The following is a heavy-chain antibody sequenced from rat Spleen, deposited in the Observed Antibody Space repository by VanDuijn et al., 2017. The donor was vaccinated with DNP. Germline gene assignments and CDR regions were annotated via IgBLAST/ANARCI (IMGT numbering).Heavy chain of an antibody. V-gene: IGHV2-6*01. D-gene: IGHD4-4*01. Sequence: QVQLKESGPGLVQPSQTLSLTCTVSGFSLTSYTVNWVRQPPGKGLEWIAAISSDGTTYYNSALKSRLSISRDTSKSQVFLKMNSVQTEDTAMYFCASPGNSGHWGQGVMVTVSS. J-gene: IGHJ2*01. CDR1: GFSLTSYT. CDR3: ASPGNSGH. CDR2: ISSDGTT.